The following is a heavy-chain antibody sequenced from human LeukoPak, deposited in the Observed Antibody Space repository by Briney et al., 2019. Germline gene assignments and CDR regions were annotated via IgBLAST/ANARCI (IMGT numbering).Heavy chain of an antibody. CDR3: ARQPISGWDFDY. Sequence: KPSETLSLTCSVSGVSISGHYWSWIRLPPGKGLEWIGYISHSGDTRYSPSLKSRVTISLDTSKNQFSLTLSSVTAADTAVYYCARQPISGWDFDYWGQGTLVTVSS. J-gene: IGHJ4*02. CDR1: GVSISGHY. CDR2: ISHSGDT. V-gene: IGHV4-59*08. D-gene: IGHD6-19*01.